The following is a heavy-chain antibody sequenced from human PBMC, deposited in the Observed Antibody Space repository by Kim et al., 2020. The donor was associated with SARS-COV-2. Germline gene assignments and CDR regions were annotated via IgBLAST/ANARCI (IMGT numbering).Heavy chain of an antibody. CDR2: IYWDDDK. D-gene: IGHD3-22*01. CDR3: AHSRIRRGTMIVVAGISVDY. CDR1: GFSLSTSGVG. Sequence: SGPTLVNPTQTLTLTCTFSGFSLSTSGVGVGWIRQPPGKALEWLALIYWDDDKRYSPSLKSRLTITKDTSKNQVVLTMTNMDPVDTATYYCAHSRIRRGTMIVVAGISVDYWGQGTLVTVSS. J-gene: IGHJ4*02. V-gene: IGHV2-5*02.